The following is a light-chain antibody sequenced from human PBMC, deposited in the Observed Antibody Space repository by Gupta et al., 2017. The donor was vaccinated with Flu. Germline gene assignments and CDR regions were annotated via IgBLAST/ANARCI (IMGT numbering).Light chain of an antibody. CDR2: EAS. J-gene: IGKJ4*01. CDR1: QDITNY. V-gene: IGKV1-33*01. Sequence: VDSVTIPCHASQDITNYLNWYQQKPGQSPKLLIYEASKLETGVPSRFSGSGSGTDFSITISSLQPEDTATYYCLQYDNLPLTFGGGTKVEIK. CDR3: LQYDNLPLT.